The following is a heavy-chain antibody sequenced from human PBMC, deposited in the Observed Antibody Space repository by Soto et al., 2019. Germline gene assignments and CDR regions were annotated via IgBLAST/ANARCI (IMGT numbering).Heavy chain of an antibody. CDR1: GFTFGDYA. J-gene: IGHJ3*02. CDR2: IRSKAYGGTT. Sequence: GGSLRLSCTASGFTFGDYAMSWFRQAPGKGLEWVGFIRSKAYGGTTEYAASVKGRFTISRDDSKSIAYLQMNSLKTEDTAVYYCTRSDTPSYAYLEWLPAGAFDIWGQGTMVTVSS. D-gene: IGHD3-3*01. V-gene: IGHV3-49*03. CDR3: TRSDTPSYAYLEWLPAGAFDI.